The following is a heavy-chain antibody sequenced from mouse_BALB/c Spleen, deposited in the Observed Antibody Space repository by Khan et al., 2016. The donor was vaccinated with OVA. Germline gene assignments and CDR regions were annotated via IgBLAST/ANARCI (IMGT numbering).Heavy chain of an antibody. CDR3: ARTSYMYGFTY. V-gene: IGHV2-2*01. D-gene: IGHD2-14*01. Sequence: QVQLKQSGPGLVQPSQSLSITCTVSGFSLTTYGVHWVRQSPGKSLEWLGVIWSGGSTEYNTPFISRLSINKENSKRQVFFKMNSLQADDTAMYYCARTSYMYGFTYWGQGTLVTVSA. J-gene: IGHJ3*01. CDR2: IWSGGST. CDR1: GFSLTTYG.